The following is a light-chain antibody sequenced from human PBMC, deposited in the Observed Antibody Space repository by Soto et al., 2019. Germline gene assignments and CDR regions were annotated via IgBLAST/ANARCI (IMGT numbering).Light chain of an antibody. Sequence: DIQMTQSPSTLPASLGDRVTLTCRASQSISNWLACYQQKPGTVPKHVIYHGATLESGVLSRFSGSGSGTDFTLTIRRLEPEDFAVYYCQQYGSSLFGRGTRLEI. CDR2: HGA. CDR3: QQYGSSL. V-gene: IGKV1-5*01. CDR1: QSISNW. J-gene: IGKJ5*01.